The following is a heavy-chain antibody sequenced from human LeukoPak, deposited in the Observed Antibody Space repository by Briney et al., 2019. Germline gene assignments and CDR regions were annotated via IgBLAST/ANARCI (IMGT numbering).Heavy chain of an antibody. V-gene: IGHV4-30-4*01. Sequence: SQTLSLTCTVSGGSISSGDYYWSWIRQPPGRGLEWLGYIYYSGSTYYNPSLKGRVTISVDTSKNQFSLKLSSVTAADTAVYYCARDGNCSGGSCYSLGWFDPWGQGTLVTVSS. CDR2: IYYSGST. J-gene: IGHJ5*02. D-gene: IGHD2-15*01. CDR3: ARDGNCSGGSCYSLGWFDP. CDR1: GGSISSGDYY.